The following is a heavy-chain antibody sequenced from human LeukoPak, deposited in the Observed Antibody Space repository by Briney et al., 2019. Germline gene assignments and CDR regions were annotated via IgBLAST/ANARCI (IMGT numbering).Heavy chain of an antibody. CDR1: GGTFSSYA. CDR2: IIPIFGTA. V-gene: IGHV1-69*06. CDR3: ARDYQGVTVGFDP. J-gene: IGHJ5*02. Sequence: SVKVSCKASGGTFSSYAISWVRQAPGQGLXXXGGIIPIFGTANYAQKFQGRVTITADKSTSTAYMELSSLRSEDTAVYYCARDYQGVTVGFDPWGQGTLVTVSS. D-gene: IGHD3-10*01.